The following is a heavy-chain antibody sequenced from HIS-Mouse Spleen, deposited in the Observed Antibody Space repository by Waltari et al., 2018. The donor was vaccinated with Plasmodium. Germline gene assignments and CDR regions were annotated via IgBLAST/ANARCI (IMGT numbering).Heavy chain of an antibody. D-gene: IGHD6-19*01. J-gene: IGHJ4*02. CDR3: ARGPGYSSGWYYFDY. CDR2: INHSGST. V-gene: IGHV4-34*01. Sequence: QVQLQQWGAGLLKPSETLSLTCAVYGGSFSGYYWSWSRQPPGKGLEWSGEINHSGSTNYNPSLKSRVTISVDTSKNQFSLKLSSVTAADTAVYYCARGPGYSSGWYYFDYWGQGTLVTVSS. CDR1: GGSFSGYY.